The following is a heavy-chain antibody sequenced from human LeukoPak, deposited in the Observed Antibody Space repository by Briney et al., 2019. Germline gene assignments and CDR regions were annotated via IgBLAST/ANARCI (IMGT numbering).Heavy chain of an antibody. CDR3: ARGRSGSHHFDS. Sequence: GSLRLSCAASGFTFSSYSMNWVRQAPGKGLEWVSYISSSSSTIYYADSVKGRFTISRDNSKNTLYLQMNSLRADDTAVYYCARGRSGSHHFDSWGQGTLVTVPS. D-gene: IGHD3-10*01. CDR1: GFTFSSYS. CDR2: ISSSSSTI. J-gene: IGHJ4*02. V-gene: IGHV3-48*01.